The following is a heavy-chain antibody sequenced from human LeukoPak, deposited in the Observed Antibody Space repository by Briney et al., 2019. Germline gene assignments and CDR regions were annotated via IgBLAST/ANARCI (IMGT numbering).Heavy chain of an antibody. D-gene: IGHD2-15*01. CDR2: IYYSGST. CDR3: ARLWGSGYYYYYYMDV. J-gene: IGHJ6*03. CDR1: GGSISSSSYY. V-gene: IGHV4-39*07. Sequence: SETLSLTCTVSGGSISSSSYYWGWIRQPPGKGLEWIGSIYYSGSTYYNPSLKSRVTISVDTSKNQFSLKLSSVTAADTAVYYCARLWGSGYYYYYYMDVWGKGTTVTISS.